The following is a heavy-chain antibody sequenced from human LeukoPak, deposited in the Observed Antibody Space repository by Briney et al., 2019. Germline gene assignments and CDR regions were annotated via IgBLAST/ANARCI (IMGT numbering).Heavy chain of an antibody. CDR1: GFSFSTYS. D-gene: IGHD2-8*01. Sequence: PGGSLRLSCAAAGFSFSTYSMSWVRQTPGKGLEWVSSISRTSSYIYYADSVKGRFTLSRDNGKNSLYLQMNSLRAEDTAVYYCARGGMGANSQEYFYYGMDVWGQGTTVTVSS. CDR3: ARGGMGANSQEYFYYGMDV. J-gene: IGHJ6*02. CDR2: ISRTSSYI. V-gene: IGHV3-21*01.